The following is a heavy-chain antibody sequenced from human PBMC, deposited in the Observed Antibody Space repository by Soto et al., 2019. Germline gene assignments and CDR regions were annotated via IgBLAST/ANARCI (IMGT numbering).Heavy chain of an antibody. J-gene: IGHJ4*02. CDR3: ARDLYYYDSSGPRYDY. CDR2: ISSSSSYI. Sequence: GSLRLSCAASGFTFSSYSMNWVRQAPGKGLEWVSSISSSSSYIYYADSVKGRFTISRDNAKNSLYLQMNSLRAEDTAVYYCARDLYYYDSSGPRYDYWGQGTLVTVSS. V-gene: IGHV3-21*01. D-gene: IGHD3-22*01. CDR1: GFTFSSYS.